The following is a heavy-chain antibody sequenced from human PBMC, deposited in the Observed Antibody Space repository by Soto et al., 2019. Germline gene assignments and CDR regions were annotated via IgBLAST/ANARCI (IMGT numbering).Heavy chain of an antibody. V-gene: IGHV1-18*01. J-gene: IGHJ5*02. D-gene: IGHD5-12*01. CDR2: ISAYNGNT. Sequence: GASVKVSCTASGYTFTSYGISCVRQAPGQGLEWMGWISAYNGNTNYAQKLQGRVTMTTDTPTSTAYMELRSLRSDDTAVYYCARGYSGYDSANWFDPWGQGTLVTVSS. CDR3: ARGYSGYDSANWFDP. CDR1: GYTFTSYG.